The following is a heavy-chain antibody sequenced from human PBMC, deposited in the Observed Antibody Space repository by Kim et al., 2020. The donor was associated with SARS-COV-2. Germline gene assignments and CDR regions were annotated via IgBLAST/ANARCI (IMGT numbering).Heavy chain of an antibody. Sequence: GGSLRLSCAASGFTFSSYAMHWVRQAPGKGLEWVAVISYDGSNKYYADSVKGRFTISRDNSKNTLYLQMNSLRAEDTAVYYCARDRGLYMVRGVIYWGQGTLVTVSS. D-gene: IGHD3-10*01. CDR3: ARDRGLYMVRGVIY. J-gene: IGHJ4*02. CDR2: ISYDGSNK. CDR1: GFTFSSYA. V-gene: IGHV3-30*04.